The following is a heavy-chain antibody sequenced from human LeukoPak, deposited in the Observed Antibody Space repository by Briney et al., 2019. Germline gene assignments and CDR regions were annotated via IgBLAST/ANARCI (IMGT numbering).Heavy chain of an antibody. Sequence: SETLSLTCAVYGGSFSGYYWSWIRQPPGKGLEWIGEINHSGSTNYNPSLKSRVTISVDTSKNQFSLKLSSVTAADTAVHYCARRRYCSSTSCITGFDYWGQGTLVTVSS. D-gene: IGHD2-2*01. V-gene: IGHV4-34*01. CDR1: GGSFSGYY. CDR2: INHSGST. J-gene: IGHJ4*02. CDR3: ARRRYCSSTSCITGFDY.